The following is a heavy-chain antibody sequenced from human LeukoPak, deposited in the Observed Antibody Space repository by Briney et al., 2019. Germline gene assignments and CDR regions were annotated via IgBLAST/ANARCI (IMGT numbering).Heavy chain of an antibody. Sequence: SQTLSLTCAISGDSVSSNSAAWNWIRQSPSRGLEWLGRTYYKSKWYIDYAVSVQTRKPNNPETSKNQFSLQLSPVTPEHTAVYYCSRASGRAYSNTSHNAFRIWNQGTMVTVSS. D-gene: IGHD3-16*01. V-gene: IGHV6-1*01. CDR2: TYYKSKWYI. CDR1: GDSVSSNSAA. CDR3: SRASGRAYSNTSHNAFRI. J-gene: IGHJ3*02.